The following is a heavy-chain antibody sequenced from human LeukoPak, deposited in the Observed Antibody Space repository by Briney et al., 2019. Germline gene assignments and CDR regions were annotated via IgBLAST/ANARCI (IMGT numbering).Heavy chain of an antibody. J-gene: IGHJ3*02. Sequence: GGSLRLSCAASGFTFSSYSMNWVRQAPGKGLEWVSSISSSSSYIYYADSVKGRFTISRDNAKNSLYLQMNSLRAEDTAVYYCARDPSLDIVGASTDTDAFDIWGQGTMVTVSS. D-gene: IGHD1-26*01. CDR1: GFTFSSYS. V-gene: IGHV3-21*01. CDR3: ARDPSLDIVGASTDTDAFDI. CDR2: ISSSSSYI.